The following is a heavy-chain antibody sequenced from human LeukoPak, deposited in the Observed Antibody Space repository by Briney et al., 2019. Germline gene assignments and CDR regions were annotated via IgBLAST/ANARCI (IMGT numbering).Heavy chain of an antibody. J-gene: IGHJ3*01. D-gene: IGHD3-22*01. CDR1: GYTFTSYW. CDR2: IYPDDSDI. Sequence: GESLKISCKGFGYTFTSYWIGLVRQMPGKGLEWMGIIYPDDSDITYSPSFQVQGTIAADKSISTAYLRWNSLKASDTAMYFCARVSHFYDNGGHRLDACDFWGQGTMVTVSA. CDR3: ARVSHFYDNGGHRLDACDF. V-gene: IGHV5-51*01.